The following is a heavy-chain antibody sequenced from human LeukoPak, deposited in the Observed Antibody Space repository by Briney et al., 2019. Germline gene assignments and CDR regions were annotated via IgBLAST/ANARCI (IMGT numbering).Heavy chain of an antibody. D-gene: IGHD3-10*01. CDR2: ISGSGGST. Sequence: GGSLRLSCAASGFTFSSYAMSWVRQTPGKGLEWVSAISGSGGSTYYADSVKGRFTISRDNSKNTLYLQMNSLRAEDTAVYYCAKSDWFGESKFDYWGQGTLVTVSS. V-gene: IGHV3-23*01. CDR1: GFTFSSYA. CDR3: AKSDWFGESKFDY. J-gene: IGHJ4*02.